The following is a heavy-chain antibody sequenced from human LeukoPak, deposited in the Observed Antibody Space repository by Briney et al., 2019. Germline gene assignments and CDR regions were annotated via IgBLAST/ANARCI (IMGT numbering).Heavy chain of an antibody. CDR1: GGSLSHYY. J-gene: IGHJ4*02. CDR2: IHYSVNT. Sequence: SETLSLTCTVSGGSLSHYYWSWIRQLPGKRLEWIGYIHYSVNTNYNPSLGSRVTISVDTSKNQISLRLSSVTAADTAVYYCAGGRGSGYDLPDYWGQGTLVTVSS. V-gene: IGHV4-59*01. D-gene: IGHD5-12*01. CDR3: AGGRGSGYDLPDY.